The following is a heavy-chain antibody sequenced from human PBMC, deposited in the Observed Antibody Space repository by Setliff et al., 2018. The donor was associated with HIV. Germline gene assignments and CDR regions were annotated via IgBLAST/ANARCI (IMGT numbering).Heavy chain of an antibody. V-gene: IGHV3-7*03. CDR3: ARDQIYYDSRYYYYMDV. J-gene: IGHJ6*03. D-gene: IGHD3-22*01. Sequence: PGGSLRLSCATSGFTLSDHWISWVRQAPGKGLEWVGNIKPDGSETYYVGSVRGRFTMSRDNAKNSLYLQMNSLRVEDTAVYYCARDQIYYDSRYYYYMDVWGKGTTVTVSS. CDR2: IKPDGSET. CDR1: GFTLSDHW.